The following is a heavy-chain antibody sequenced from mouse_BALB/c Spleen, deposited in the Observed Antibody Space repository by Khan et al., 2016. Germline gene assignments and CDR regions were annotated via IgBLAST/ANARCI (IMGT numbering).Heavy chain of an antibody. CDR2: ISYDGSN. D-gene: IGHD2-4*01. CDR1: GYSITSGYY. V-gene: IGHV3-6*02. CDR3: AMIYYDYDDY. J-gene: IGHJ2*01. Sequence: VQLQQSGPGLVKPSQSLSLTCSVTGYSITSGYYWNWIRQFPGNKLEWMGYISYDGSNNYNPSLKNRISITRDTSKNQFFLKLNSVTTEDTATYYCAMIYYDYDDYWGQGTTLTVSS.